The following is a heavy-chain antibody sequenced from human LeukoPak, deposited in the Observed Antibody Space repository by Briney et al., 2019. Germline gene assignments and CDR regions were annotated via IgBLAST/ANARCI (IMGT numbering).Heavy chain of an antibody. D-gene: IGHD1-26*01. CDR1: GCTFSRYV. V-gene: IGHV3-23*01. CDR3: AKWPEGATPKFHY. CDR2: ISGSGGVT. Sequence: GGALTLSCAASGCTFSRYVMNWVRQAPGRGGEGVGTISGSGGVTYYPYSVRGRFTISRDNSKNPLHLQMDTLRAEDTAIYYCAKWPEGATPKFHYWGQGTLVTVSS. J-gene: IGHJ4*02.